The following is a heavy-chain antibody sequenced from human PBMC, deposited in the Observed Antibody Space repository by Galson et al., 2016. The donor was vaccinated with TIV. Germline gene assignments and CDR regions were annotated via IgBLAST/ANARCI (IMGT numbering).Heavy chain of an antibody. CDR2: ISRNSGNI. CDR1: GFSFDEYA. Sequence: SLRLSCAASGFSFDEYAMHWVRQVPGKGLEWVSGISRNSGNIGYADSVKGRFSISRDNAKNSLYLQMNGLRAEDTAFYSCTKANIYLETVVADGAFDVWGQGTMVTVS. J-gene: IGHJ3*01. CDR3: TKANIYLETVVADGAFDV. D-gene: IGHD3-22*01. V-gene: IGHV3-9*01.